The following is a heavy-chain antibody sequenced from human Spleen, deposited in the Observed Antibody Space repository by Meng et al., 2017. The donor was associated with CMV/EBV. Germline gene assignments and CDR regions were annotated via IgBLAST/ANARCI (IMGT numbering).Heavy chain of an antibody. V-gene: IGHV2-5*02. Sequence: QVTSKESGPTLVKPTQTLTLTCTFSGFSLSTSGVGVGWIRQPPGKALEWLALIYWDDDQRYSPSLKSRLTITKDTSKNQVILTMTNIDPVDTATYYCAHRRGYGDYEDYFDYWGQGTLVTVSS. D-gene: IGHD4-17*01. CDR3: AHRRGYGDYEDYFDY. CDR2: IYWDDDQ. CDR1: GFSLSTSGVG. J-gene: IGHJ4*02.